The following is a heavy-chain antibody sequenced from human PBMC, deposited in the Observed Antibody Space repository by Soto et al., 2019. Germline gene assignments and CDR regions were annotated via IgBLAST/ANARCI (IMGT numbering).Heavy chain of an antibody. CDR3: ARDKRIAAAGTTYNWFDP. CDR2: IYYSGST. J-gene: IGHJ5*02. CDR1: GGSISSYY. V-gene: IGHV4-59*01. Sequence: SETLSLTCTVSGGSISSYYWSWIRQPPGKGLEWIGYIYYSGSTNYNPSLKSRVTISVDTSKNQFSLKLSSVTAADTAVYYCARDKRIAAAGTTYNWFDPWGQGTLVTVSS. D-gene: IGHD6-13*01.